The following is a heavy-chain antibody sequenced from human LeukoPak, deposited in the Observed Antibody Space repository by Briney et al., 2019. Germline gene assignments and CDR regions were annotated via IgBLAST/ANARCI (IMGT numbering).Heavy chain of an antibody. CDR1: GCTFTGYY. J-gene: IGHJ4*02. D-gene: IGHD3/OR15-3a*01. CDR2: INPSGGST. Sequence: ASVKVSCKASGCTFTGYYMHWVRQAPGQGLEWMGIINPSGGSTSYAQKFQGRVTMTRDTSTSTVYMELSSLRSEDTAVYYCARETRPRTYDYWGQGTLVTVSS. CDR3: ARETRPRTYDY. V-gene: IGHV1-46*01.